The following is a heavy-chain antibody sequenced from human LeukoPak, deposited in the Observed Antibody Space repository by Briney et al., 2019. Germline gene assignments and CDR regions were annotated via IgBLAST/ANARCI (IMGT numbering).Heavy chain of an antibody. D-gene: IGHD4-11*01. J-gene: IGHJ6*03. CDR3: ARGTTSTSTLDAYYYYYYMDV. CDR2: IIPIFGTA. CDR1: GGTFSSYA. V-gene: IGHV1-69*05. Sequence: SVKASCKASGGTFSSYAISWVRQAPGQGLEWMGVIIPIFGTANYAQKFQGRVTITTDESTSTAYMELSSLRSEDTAVYYCARGTTSTSTLDAYYYYYYMDVWGKGTTVTVSS.